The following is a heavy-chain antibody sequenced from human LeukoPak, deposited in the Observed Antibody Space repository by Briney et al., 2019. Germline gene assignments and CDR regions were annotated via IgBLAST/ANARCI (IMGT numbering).Heavy chain of an antibody. V-gene: IGHV4-34*01. CDR3: ARGRLLRYLDWSSRTYFDY. J-gene: IGHJ4*02. Sequence: SETLSLTCAVYGGSFSGYYWSWIRQPPGKGLEWIGEINHSGSTNYNPSLKSRVTISVDTSKNQFSLKLSSVTAADTAVYYCARGRLLRYLDWSSRTYFDYWGQGTLVTVSS. CDR1: GGSFSGYY. CDR2: INHSGST. D-gene: IGHD3-9*01.